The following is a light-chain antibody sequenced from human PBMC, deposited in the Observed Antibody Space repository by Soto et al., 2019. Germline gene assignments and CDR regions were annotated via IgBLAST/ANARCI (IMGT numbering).Light chain of an antibody. Sequence: EIVLTQSPATLSLSPGERATLSCRASQSVGSYLAWYQQKPGQAPRLLIYDASNRATGIPVRFIGSGSGTDFTLTISSLEPEDFAVYCCQLRSNWLFTFGPGTRVDVK. J-gene: IGKJ3*01. CDR1: QSVGSY. V-gene: IGKV3-11*01. CDR2: DAS. CDR3: QLRSNWLFT.